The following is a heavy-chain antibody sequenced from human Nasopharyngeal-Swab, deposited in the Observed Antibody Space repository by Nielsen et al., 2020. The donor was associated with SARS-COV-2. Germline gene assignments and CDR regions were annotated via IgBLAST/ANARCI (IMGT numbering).Heavy chain of an antibody. D-gene: IGHD6-6*01. V-gene: IGHV3-48*04. Sequence: GGSLGLSCAASGFTFSSYSMNWVRQAPGKGLEWVSYISSSSSTIYYADSVKGRFTISRDNAKNSLYLQMNSLRAEDTAVYYCARGGSSLNYYYYGMDVWGQGTTVTVSS. CDR1: GFTFSSYS. J-gene: IGHJ6*02. CDR2: ISSSSSTI. CDR3: ARGGSSLNYYYYGMDV.